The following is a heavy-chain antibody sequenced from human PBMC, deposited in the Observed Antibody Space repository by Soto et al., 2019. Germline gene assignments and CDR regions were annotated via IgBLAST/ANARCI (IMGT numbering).Heavy chain of an antibody. D-gene: IGHD6-19*01. CDR2: ISWNSGSI. Sequence: EVQLVESGGGLVQPGRSLRLSCAASGFTFDDYAMHWVRQAPGKGLEWVSGISWNSGSIGYADSVKGRFTISRDNAKNSLYLQMNSLRAEDTALYYCAKDMMPTYIAVAGTWAFDIWGQGTMVTVSS. J-gene: IGHJ3*02. CDR1: GFTFDDYA. CDR3: AKDMMPTYIAVAGTWAFDI. V-gene: IGHV3-9*01.